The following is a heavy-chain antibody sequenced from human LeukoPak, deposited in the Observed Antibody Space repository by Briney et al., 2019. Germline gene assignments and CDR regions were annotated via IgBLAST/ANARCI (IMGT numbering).Heavy chain of an antibody. CDR1: GFTFSSYG. CDR2: IRYDGSNK. J-gene: IGHJ4*02. Sequence: GGSLRLSCAASGFTFSSYGMHWVRQAPGKGPEWVAFIRYDGSNKYYADSVKGRFTISRDNSKNTLYLQMNSLRAEDTAVYYCARTYGDYVALYFDYWGQGTLVTVSS. CDR3: ARTYGDYVALYFDY. D-gene: IGHD4-17*01. V-gene: IGHV3-30*02.